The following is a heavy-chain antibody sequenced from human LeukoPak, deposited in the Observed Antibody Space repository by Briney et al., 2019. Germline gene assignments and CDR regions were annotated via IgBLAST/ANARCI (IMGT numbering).Heavy chain of an antibody. CDR1: GFTFSNAW. CDR3: ARDNTARPDLKAFDI. Sequence: GGSLRLSCAASGFTFSNAWMSWVRQAPGKGLEWVGRIKSKTDGGTTDYAAPVNGRFTISRDDSKNTLYLQMNSLKTEDTAVYYCARDNTARPDLKAFDIWGQGTMVTVSS. CDR2: IKSKTDGGTT. D-gene: IGHD6-6*01. J-gene: IGHJ3*02. V-gene: IGHV3-15*01.